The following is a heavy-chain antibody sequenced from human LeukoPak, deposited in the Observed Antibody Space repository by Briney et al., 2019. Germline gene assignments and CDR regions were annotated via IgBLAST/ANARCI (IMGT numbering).Heavy chain of an antibody. CDR3: ARVFYYGSTGTDAFDI. D-gene: IGHD3-22*01. CDR1: GFTFSSYW. CDR2: ISTSSDYI. V-gene: IGHV3-21*01. J-gene: IGHJ3*02. Sequence: PGGSLRLSCAASGFTFSSYWMSWVRQAPGKGLEWVSSISTSSDYIYYADSVKGRFTISRDNGKTSLYLQMNSLRAEDTALYYCARVFYYGSTGTDAFDIWGQGTMVTVSS.